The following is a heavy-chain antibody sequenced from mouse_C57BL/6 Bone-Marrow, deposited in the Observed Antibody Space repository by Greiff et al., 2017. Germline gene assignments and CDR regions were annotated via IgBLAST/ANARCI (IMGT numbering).Heavy chain of an antibody. CDR2: ISSGCSTI. CDR1: GFTFSDYG. Sequence: EVKLVESGGGLVKPGGSLKLSCAASGFTFSDYGMHWVRQAPEKGLEWVAYISSGCSTIYYADTVKGRFTISRDNAKNTLFLQMTSLRSEDTAMYYFARQLGLAWFAYWGQETLVTVSA. V-gene: IGHV5-17*01. J-gene: IGHJ3*01. D-gene: IGHD4-1*01. CDR3: ARQLGLAWFAY.